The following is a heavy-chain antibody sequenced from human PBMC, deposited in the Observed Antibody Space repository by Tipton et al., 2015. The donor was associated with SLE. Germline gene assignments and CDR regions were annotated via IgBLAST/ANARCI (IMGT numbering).Heavy chain of an antibody. V-gene: IGHV4-38-2*02. J-gene: IGHJ4*02. CDR2: IYHSGTT. CDR3: ARDLYDFWSSYYDF. D-gene: IGHD3-3*01. Sequence: TLSLTCTVSGYSINNGFYWGWIRQPPGKGLEWIGIIYHSGTTYYNPSLKSRVTISVDTSKNQFSLRLSSVTAADTAMYYCARDLYDFWSSYYDFWGQGILVTVSS. CDR1: GYSINNGFY.